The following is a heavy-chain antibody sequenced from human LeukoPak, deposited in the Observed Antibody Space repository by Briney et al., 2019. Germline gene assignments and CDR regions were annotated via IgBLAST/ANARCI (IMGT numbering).Heavy chain of an antibody. CDR3: ARGIPGYSFGYYFDY. CDR2: IYYSGST. J-gene: IGHJ4*02. Sequence: PSETLSLTCTVSGGSISSSSYYWGWIRQPPGKGLEWIGSIYYSGSTYYNPSLKSRVTISVDTSKNQFSLKVSSVTAADTAVYYCARGIPGYSFGYYFDYWGQGTRVTVSS. V-gene: IGHV4-39*07. D-gene: IGHD5-18*01. CDR1: GGSISSSSYY.